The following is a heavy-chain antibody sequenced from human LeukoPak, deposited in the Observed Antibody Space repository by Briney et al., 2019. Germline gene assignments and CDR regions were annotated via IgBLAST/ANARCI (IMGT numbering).Heavy chain of an antibody. CDR3: ARVPRPIAAAKFDY. Sequence: PSETLSLTCTVSGGSISSYYWSWIRQPPGKGLECIGYIYYSGSTNYNPSLKSRVTISVDTSKNQFSLKLSSVTAADTAVYYCARVPRPIAAAKFDYWGQGTLVTVSS. D-gene: IGHD6-13*01. V-gene: IGHV4-59*01. CDR2: IYYSGST. CDR1: GGSISSYY. J-gene: IGHJ4*02.